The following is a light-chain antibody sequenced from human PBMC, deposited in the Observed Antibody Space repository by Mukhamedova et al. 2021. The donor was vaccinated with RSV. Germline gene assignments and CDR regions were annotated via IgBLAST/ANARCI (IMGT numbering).Light chain of an antibody. CDR3: QQSFGDLVT. V-gene: IGKV1-39*01. Sequence: WYQRRVHGKVPKLLIYAASNLQSGAPSRFSGSGSGTDFTLTITTLQPEDFATYYCQQSFGDLVTFGGGTKVEIK. J-gene: IGKJ4*01. CDR2: AAS.